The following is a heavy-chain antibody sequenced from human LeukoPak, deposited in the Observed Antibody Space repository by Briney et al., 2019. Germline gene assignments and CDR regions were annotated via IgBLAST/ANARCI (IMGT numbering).Heavy chain of an antibody. V-gene: IGHV1-69*05. CDR3: ARDRLSYDSSGYYYGWFDP. D-gene: IGHD3-22*01. J-gene: IGHJ5*02. Sequence: ASVKVSCKASGGTFSSYAISWVRQAPGQGLEWMGGIIPIFGTANYAQKFQGRVTITTDESTSTAYMELSSLRSEDTAVYYCARDRLSYDSSGYYYGWFDPWGQGTLVTVSS. CDR2: IIPIFGTA. CDR1: GGTFSSYA.